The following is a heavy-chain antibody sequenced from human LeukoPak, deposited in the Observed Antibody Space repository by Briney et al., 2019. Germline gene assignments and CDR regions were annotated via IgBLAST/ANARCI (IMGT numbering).Heavy chain of an antibody. V-gene: IGHV1-18*01. J-gene: IGHJ4*02. CDR3: ARTETVPAATIPFDY. D-gene: IGHD2-2*01. CDR2: ISAYNGNT. Sequence: ASVKVSCKASGYTFTSYGISWVRQAPGQGLEWMGWISAYNGNTNYAQKLQGRVTMTTDTSTSTAYMELRSLRSDDTAVYYYARTETVPAATIPFDYWGQGTLVTVSS. CDR1: GYTFTSYG.